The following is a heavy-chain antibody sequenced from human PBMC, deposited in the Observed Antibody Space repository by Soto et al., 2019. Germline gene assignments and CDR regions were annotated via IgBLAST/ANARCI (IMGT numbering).Heavy chain of an antibody. CDR3: ARQADHYDRNSFGY. V-gene: IGHV5-51*01. D-gene: IGHD3-22*01. Sequence: ESLKIDCTSSGESFTPYWIGWVRQMPGKGLEWMGVIYPGDSDTRFSPSFQGQVTISVDMSISTAYLQWSSLKASDTAMYYCARQADHYDRNSFGYWGQGTLVTVSS. J-gene: IGHJ4*02. CDR2: IYPGDSDT. CDR1: GESFTPYW.